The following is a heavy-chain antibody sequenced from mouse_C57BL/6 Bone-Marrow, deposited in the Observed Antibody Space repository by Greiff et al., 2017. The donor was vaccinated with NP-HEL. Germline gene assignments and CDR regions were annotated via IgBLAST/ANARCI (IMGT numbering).Heavy chain of an antibody. V-gene: IGHV1-72*01. CDR2: IDPNSGGT. CDR1: GYTFTSYW. CDR3: ARRSGISPYYFDY. D-gene: IGHD1-1*01. Sequence: VQLQQPGAELVKPGASVKLSCKASGYTFTSYWMHWVKQRPGRGLAWIGRIDPNSGGTKYNEKFKSKATLTVAKPSSTAYMQRSSLTSEYAAVYYWARRSGISPYYFDYWVQGTTLTVSS. J-gene: IGHJ2*01.